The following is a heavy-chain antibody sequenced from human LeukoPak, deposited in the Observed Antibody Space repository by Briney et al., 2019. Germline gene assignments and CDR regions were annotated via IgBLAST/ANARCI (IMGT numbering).Heavy chain of an antibody. J-gene: IGHJ6*03. CDR3: ASGEPSNYYYYMDV. Sequence: GGSLRLSCAASGFTFSSYSMNWVRQAPGKGLEWVAVISYDGSNKYYADSVKGRFTISRDNAKNSLYLQMNSLRAEDTAVYYCASGEPSNYYYYMDVWGKGTTVTVSS. CDR2: ISYDGSNK. CDR1: GFTFSSYS. V-gene: IGHV3-30*03.